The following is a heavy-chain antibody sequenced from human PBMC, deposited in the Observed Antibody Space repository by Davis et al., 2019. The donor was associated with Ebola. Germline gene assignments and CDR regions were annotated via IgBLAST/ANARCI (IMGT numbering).Heavy chain of an antibody. CDR3: ARHDDY. CDR1: GFTFSSYA. CDR2: IGSTGDLE. Sequence: AGSLTLSCAASGFTFSSYAMSWVRQAPGKGLGWVSYIGSTGDLESYADSVKGRFTISRDNGKSSLYLQMNSLRDEDTAVYYCARHDDYWGQGTLVTVSS. V-gene: IGHV3-48*02. J-gene: IGHJ4*02.